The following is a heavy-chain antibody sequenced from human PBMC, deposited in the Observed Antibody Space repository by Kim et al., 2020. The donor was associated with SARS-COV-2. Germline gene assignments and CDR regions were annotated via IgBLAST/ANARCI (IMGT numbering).Heavy chain of an antibody. J-gene: IGHJ3*02. CDR3: ARPKPGIAVAGAFDI. CDR1: GYSFTSYW. D-gene: IGHD6-19*01. Sequence: GESLKISCKGSGYSFTSYWIGWVRQMPGKGLEWMGIIYPGDSDTRYSPSFQGQVTISADKSISTAYLQWSSLKASDTAMYYCARPKPGIAVAGAFDIWGQGTMVTVSS. V-gene: IGHV5-51*01. CDR2: IYPGDSDT.